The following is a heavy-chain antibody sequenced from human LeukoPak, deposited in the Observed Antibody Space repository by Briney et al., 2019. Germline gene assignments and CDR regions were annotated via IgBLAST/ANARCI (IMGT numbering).Heavy chain of an antibody. CDR2: ISASGAGT. V-gene: IGHV3-23*01. J-gene: IGHJ4*02. D-gene: IGHD3-9*01. CDR3: AKGTAILTGYYKHLDY. CDR1: GFIFSRDS. Sequence: PGGSLRLSCAASGFIFSRDSMNWVRQAPGKGLEWVSAISASGAGTYYADSVKGRFTISRDNSKNTLYLQMNILRAEDTAVYYCAKGTAILTGYYKHLDYWGQGTLVTVSS.